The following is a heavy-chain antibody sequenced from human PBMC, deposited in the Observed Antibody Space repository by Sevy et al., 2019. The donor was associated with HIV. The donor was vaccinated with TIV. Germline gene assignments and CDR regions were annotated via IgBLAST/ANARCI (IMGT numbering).Heavy chain of an antibody. V-gene: IGHV3-21*01. CDR1: GFTFSSYS. Sequence: GGSLRLSCAASGFTFSSYSMNWVRQAPGKGLEWVSSISSSSSYIYYADSVKGRFTISRDNAKNSLYLQMNSLRAEDTAEYYCARDLSSGWPYFDYWGQGTLVTVSS. D-gene: IGHD6-19*01. CDR2: ISSSSSYI. CDR3: ARDLSSGWPYFDY. J-gene: IGHJ4*02.